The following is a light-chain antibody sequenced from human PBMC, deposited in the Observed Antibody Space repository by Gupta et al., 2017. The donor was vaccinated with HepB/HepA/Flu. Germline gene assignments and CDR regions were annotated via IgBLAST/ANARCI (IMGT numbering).Light chain of an antibody. J-gene: IGLJ1*01. CDR3: SSSTSYSTRL. CDR2: DVS. CDR1: TSDVGYSDS. V-gene: IGLV2-14*03. Sequence: QSALAQPAPVSGSPGQSITISCTGTTSDVGYSDSISWYQQHPGKAPKVVICDVSKRPSGVSYRFSGSKSGNTASLTISGLQAEDEADYYCSSSTSYSTRLLGTGTKVTVL.